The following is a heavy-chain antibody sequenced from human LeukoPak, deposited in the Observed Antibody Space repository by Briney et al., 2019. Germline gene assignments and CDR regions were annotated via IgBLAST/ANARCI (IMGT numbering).Heavy chain of an antibody. CDR3: AREEGPKYCYGSGTNFY. D-gene: IGHD3-10*01. J-gene: IGHJ4*02. Sequence: SVKVSCKASGGTFSSYAISWVRQAPGQGLEWMGGIIPIFGTANYAQKFQGRVTITADESTSTAYMELSSLRSEGPAVYYCAREEGPKYCYGSGTNFYWGPGTLVTVSS. CDR1: GGTFSSYA. CDR2: IIPIFGTA. V-gene: IGHV1-69*13.